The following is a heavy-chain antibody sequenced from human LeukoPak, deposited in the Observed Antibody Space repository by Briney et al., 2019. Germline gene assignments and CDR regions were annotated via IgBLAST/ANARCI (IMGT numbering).Heavy chain of an antibody. V-gene: IGHV4-34*01. J-gene: IGHJ4*02. Sequence: PGGSLRLSCAASGFPFSTYAMSWIRQPPGKGLEWIGEINHSGSTNYNPSLKSRVTISVDTSKNQFSLKLSSVTAADTAVYYCARNKVVRGAQNWGQGTLVTVSS. CDR3: ARNKVVRGAQN. D-gene: IGHD3-10*01. CDR2: INHSGST. CDR1: GFPFSTYA.